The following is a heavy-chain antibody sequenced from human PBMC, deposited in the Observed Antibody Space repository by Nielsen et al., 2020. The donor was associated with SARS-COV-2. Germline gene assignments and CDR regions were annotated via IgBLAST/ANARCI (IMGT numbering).Heavy chain of an antibody. J-gene: IGHJ3*02. V-gene: IGHV3-33*01. CDR3: ALCFLIGMQQLDDAFDI. CDR1: GFTFSSYG. CDR2: IRYDGSNK. D-gene: IGHD6-13*01. Sequence: GGTLRLSCAASGFTFSSYGMHWVRQAPGKGLEWVADIRYDGSNKYYADSVKGRFTISRDNSKNTLYLQMNSLRAEDTAVYYCALCFLIGMQQLDDAFDIWGQGTMVTVSS.